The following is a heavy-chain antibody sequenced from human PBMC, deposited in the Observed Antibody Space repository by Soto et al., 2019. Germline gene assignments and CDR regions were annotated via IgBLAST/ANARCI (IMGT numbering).Heavy chain of an antibody. CDR3: XXXXXXXX. J-gene: IGHJ4*02. V-gene: IGHV1-18*01. CDR1: GYTFTSYG. CDR2: ISAYNGNT. Sequence: QVQLVQSGAEVKKPGASVKVSCKASGYTFTSYGISWVRQAPGQGLEWMGWISAYNGNTNYAQKLQGRVTMTTDTATSTAYMELXXXXXXXXXXXXXXXXXXXXXWGQGTLVTVSS.